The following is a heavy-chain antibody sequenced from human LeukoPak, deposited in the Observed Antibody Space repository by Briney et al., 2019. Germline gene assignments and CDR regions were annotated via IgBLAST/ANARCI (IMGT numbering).Heavy chain of an antibody. CDR1: GFTFSDYA. CDR2: ISSDGNKE. D-gene: IGHD2-15*01. J-gene: IGHJ3*02. CDR3: GRPGVEGCSGGSCYSGAFDI. Sequence: GGSLRLSCAASGFTFSDYAMHWVRQAPGKGLEWVAVISSDGNKEYYADSVKGRFTISRDNSKNTLYLQMNSLRSEDTAVYYCGRPGVEGCSGGSCYSGAFDIWGQGTMVTVSS. V-gene: IGHV3-30-3*01.